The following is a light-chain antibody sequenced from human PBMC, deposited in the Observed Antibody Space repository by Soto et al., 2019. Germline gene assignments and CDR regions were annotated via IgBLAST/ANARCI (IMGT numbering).Light chain of an antibody. J-gene: IGKJ5*01. Sequence: EIVMTQSPATLSVSPGEGATLSCRASQSVSNKLAWYQHKPGQAPRVLIYDTSTRAAGIPARFSGSVSGTDFTLTISSLQSEDFAVYYCQQYNTWRSITFGQGTRLE. CDR1: QSVSNK. CDR3: QQYNTWRSIT. CDR2: DTS. V-gene: IGKV3-15*01.